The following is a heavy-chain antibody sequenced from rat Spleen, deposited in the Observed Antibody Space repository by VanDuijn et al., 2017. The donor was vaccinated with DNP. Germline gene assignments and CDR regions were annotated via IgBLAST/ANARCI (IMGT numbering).Heavy chain of an antibody. J-gene: IGHJ2*01. D-gene: IGHD1-4*01. CDR1: GFSLTNYG. Sequence: QVQLKESGPGLVQPSRTLSLTCTVSGFSLTNYGVSWVRQPPGKGLEWIAAISSGGTTYYNSALKSRLSISMDTSKSQVFLKVTSLQTEDTAMYFCAINYPRPDYWGQGVMVTVSS. CDR3: AINYPRPDY. CDR2: ISSGGTT. V-gene: IGHV2S8*01.